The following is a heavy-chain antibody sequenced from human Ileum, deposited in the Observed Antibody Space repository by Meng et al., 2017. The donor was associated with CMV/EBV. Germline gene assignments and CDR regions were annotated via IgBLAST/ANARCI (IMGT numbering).Heavy chain of an antibody. J-gene: IGHJ4*02. V-gene: IGHV3-30*04. CDR3: AREQSGYSYGFEAGFDY. Sequence: GGSLRLSCAASGFTFSSYAMHWVRQAPGKGLEWVAVISYDGSNKYYADSVKGRFTISRDNSKNTLYLQMNSLRAEDTAVYYSAREQSGYSYGFEAGFDYWGQGTLVTVSS. D-gene: IGHD5-18*01. CDR2: ISYDGSNK. CDR1: GFTFSSYA.